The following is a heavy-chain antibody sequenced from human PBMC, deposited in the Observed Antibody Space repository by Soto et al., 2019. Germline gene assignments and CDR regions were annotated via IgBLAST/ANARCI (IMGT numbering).Heavy chain of an antibody. CDR3: ARAPRSYNDSSGPYVYYFDS. Sequence: RLPSAASVFPFSSYSMNLVRQAPGKGLEWVSSMSSSSSYIYSADSVKGRFTISRDNAKTSLYLQINSLRDEATAVYYCARAPRSYNDSSGPYVYYFDSWGHGTLVTVSS. V-gene: IGHV3-21*01. CDR1: VFPFSSYS. J-gene: IGHJ4*03. CDR2: MSSSSSYI. D-gene: IGHD3-22*01.